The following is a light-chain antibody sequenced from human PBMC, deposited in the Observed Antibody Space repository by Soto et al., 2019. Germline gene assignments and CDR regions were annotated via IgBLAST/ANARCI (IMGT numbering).Light chain of an antibody. CDR3: CSYAGNSPCV. V-gene: IGLV2-23*02. J-gene: IGLJ1*01. CDR1: SSDVGSYNL. CDR2: EVS. Sequence: ALNRLVYVYGSPVHSITISCTGTSSDVGSYNLVSWYRQHPGKAPKLMIYEVSKRPSGVSNRFSGSKSGNTASLTISGLQAEDEAAYYCCSYAGNSPCVVGTGTKVPVL.